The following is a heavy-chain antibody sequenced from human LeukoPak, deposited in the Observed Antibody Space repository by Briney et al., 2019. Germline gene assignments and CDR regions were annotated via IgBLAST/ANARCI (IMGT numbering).Heavy chain of an antibody. CDR1: GFTFSSYA. J-gene: IGHJ6*02. CDR2: IKQDGREK. D-gene: IGHD2-2*01. Sequence: GGSLRLSCAASGFTFSSYAMSWVRQAPGKGLEWVANIKQDGREKYYVDSVKGRFTISRDNAKNSLYLQMNSLRAEDTAVYYCARDTGVVPAAIYYYYYGMDVWGQGTTVTVSS. CDR3: ARDTGVVPAAIYYYYYGMDV. V-gene: IGHV3-7*01.